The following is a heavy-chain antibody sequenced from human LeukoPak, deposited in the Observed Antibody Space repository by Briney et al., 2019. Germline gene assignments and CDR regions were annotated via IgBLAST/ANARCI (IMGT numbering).Heavy chain of an antibody. V-gene: IGHV4-59*08. CDR3: ARRNTGDASIDF. Sequence: SETLSLTCTVSGDSISGHWWSWIRQPPGKGLQWIGDIFYSGGTNYNPSLKSRLTMSLDTSKNQSSLKLSSVTAADTAMYYCARRNTGDASIDFWGQGSLVIASS. J-gene: IGHJ4*02. D-gene: IGHD2-21*02. CDR1: GDSISGHW. CDR2: IFYSGGT.